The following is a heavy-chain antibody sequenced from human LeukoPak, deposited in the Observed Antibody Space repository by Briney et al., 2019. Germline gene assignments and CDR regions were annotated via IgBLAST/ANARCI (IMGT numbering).Heavy chain of an antibody. CDR1: GGSISSSSYY. V-gene: IGHV4-39*07. Sequence: PSETLSLTCTVSGGSISSSSYYWGWIRQPPGKGLEWIGSIYYIGSTYYNPSLKSRVTISVDTSKNQFSLKLSSVTAADTAVYYCARSYGRFGVYYMDVWGKGTTVTVSS. D-gene: IGHD3-10*01. CDR2: IYYIGST. CDR3: ARSYGRFGVYYMDV. J-gene: IGHJ6*03.